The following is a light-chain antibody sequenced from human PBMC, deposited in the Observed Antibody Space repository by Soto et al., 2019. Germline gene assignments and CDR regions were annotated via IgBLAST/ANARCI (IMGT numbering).Light chain of an antibody. J-gene: IGKJ1*01. CDR1: QSISSW. V-gene: IGKV1-5*01. Sequence: DIQMTQSPSTLSASVGDRVTITCRASQSISSWLAWYQQKPRKAPKLLIYDASSLESGVPSRFSGSGSGTEFTLTISSLQPDDFATYYCQQYNSQWTFGQGTKVDIK. CDR2: DAS. CDR3: QQYNSQWT.